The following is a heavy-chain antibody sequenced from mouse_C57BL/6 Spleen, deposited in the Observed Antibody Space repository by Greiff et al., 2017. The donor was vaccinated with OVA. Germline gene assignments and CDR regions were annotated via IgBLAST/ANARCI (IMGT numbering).Heavy chain of an antibody. D-gene: IGHD2-1*01. CDR3: ARRGNYSYYYAMDY. J-gene: IGHJ4*01. Sequence: DVHLVESGGGLVKPGGSLKLSCAASGFTFSDYGMHWVRQAPEKGLEWVAYISSGSSTIYYADTVKGRFTISRDNAKNTLFLQMTRLRSEDTDMYYCARRGNYSYYYAMDYWGQGTSVTVSS. CDR1: GFTFSDYG. V-gene: IGHV5-17*01. CDR2: ISSGSSTI.